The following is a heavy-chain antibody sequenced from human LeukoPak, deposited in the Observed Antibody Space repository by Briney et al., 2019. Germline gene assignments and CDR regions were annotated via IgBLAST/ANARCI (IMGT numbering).Heavy chain of an antibody. CDR3: ARGPVVPALLFDP. CDR1: GYTFTTYY. V-gene: IGHV1-46*01. CDR2: INPSVGST. D-gene: IGHD2-2*01. Sequence: GASVKVSCKASGYTFTTYYINWVRQAPGQGLEWMGIINPSVGSTSYAQKFQDRVAMTRDTSTSTVYMQLSSLRFEDTAVYYCARGPVVPALLFDPWGQGTLVTVSS. J-gene: IGHJ5*02.